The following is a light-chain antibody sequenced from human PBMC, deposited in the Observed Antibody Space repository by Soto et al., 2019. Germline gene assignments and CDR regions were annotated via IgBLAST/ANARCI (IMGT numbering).Light chain of an antibody. Sequence: DLQMTQSPSTLSASVGDRVTITCRASQSFNTWLAWYQQKPGKAPKLLIYKASSLESGVPSRFSGSGSGTEFTLTISSLQPDDFATYYCQQYKTYPYTFGQGTKLEIK. J-gene: IGKJ2*01. CDR3: QQYKTYPYT. CDR2: KAS. CDR1: QSFNTW. V-gene: IGKV1-5*03.